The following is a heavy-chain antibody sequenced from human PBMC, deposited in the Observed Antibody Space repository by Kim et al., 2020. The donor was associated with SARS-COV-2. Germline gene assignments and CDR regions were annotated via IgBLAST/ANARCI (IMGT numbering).Heavy chain of an antibody. CDR2: STGT. J-gene: IGHJ3*02. CDR3: ARSGAFDI. V-gene: IGHV4-39*07. Sequence: STGTSSNPSRRSRVTISVDTSKNQSSLKLGAVTAADTAVYYCARSGAFDIWGQGTMVTVSS.